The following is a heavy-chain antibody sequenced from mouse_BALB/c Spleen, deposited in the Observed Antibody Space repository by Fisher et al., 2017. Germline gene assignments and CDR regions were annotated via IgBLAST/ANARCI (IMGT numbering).Heavy chain of an antibody. J-gene: IGHJ1*01. Sequence: KFKGKATLTVDKSSSTAFMHLNSLTSEDSAVYYCARAGYGNYWYFDVWGAGTTVTVSS. CDR3: ARAGYGNYWYFDV. V-gene: IGHV1S135*01. D-gene: IGHD2-10*02.